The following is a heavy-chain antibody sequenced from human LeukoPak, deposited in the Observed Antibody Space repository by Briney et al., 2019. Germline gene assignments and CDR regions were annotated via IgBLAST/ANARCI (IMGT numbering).Heavy chain of an antibody. J-gene: IGHJ5*02. Sequence: GGSLRLSCAASGFTFSSYSMNWVRQAPGKRLEWVSSISSSSSYIYYADSVKGRFTISRDNAKNSLYLQMNSLRAEDTAVYYCARDSDDILTGYSPNWFDPWGQGTLVTVSS. CDR2: ISSSSSYI. CDR1: GFTFSSYS. D-gene: IGHD3-9*01. V-gene: IGHV3-21*01. CDR3: ARDSDDILTGYSPNWFDP.